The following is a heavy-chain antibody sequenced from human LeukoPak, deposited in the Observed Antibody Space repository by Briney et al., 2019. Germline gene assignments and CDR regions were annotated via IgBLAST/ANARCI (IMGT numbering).Heavy chain of an antibody. D-gene: IGHD6-13*01. Sequence: GGSLRLSCAASGFTFSNYWMSWVRQAPGKGLEWVANIKEDGSEKYYVDSEKGRFTISRDNARNSLYLQMNSLRAEDTAVYYCASGRQLGYWGQGTLVTVSS. CDR3: ASGRQLGY. CDR2: IKEDGSEK. J-gene: IGHJ4*02. CDR1: GFTFSNYW. V-gene: IGHV3-7*01.